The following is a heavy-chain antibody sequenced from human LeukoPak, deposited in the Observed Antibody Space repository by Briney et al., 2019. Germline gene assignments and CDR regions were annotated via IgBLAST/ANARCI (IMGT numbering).Heavy chain of an antibody. V-gene: IGHV3-7*01. Sequence: SCKASGYTFTSYGISWVRQAPGKGLEWVANIKQDGSEKYYVDSVKGRFTISRDNAKNSLYLQMNSLRAEDTAVYYCARIPGGWIFDYWGQGTLVTVSS. CDR1: GYTFTSYG. D-gene: IGHD6-19*01. J-gene: IGHJ4*02. CDR2: IKQDGSEK. CDR3: ARIPGGWIFDY.